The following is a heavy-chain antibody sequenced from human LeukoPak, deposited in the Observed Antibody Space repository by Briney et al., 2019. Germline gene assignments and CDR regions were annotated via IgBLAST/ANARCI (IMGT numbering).Heavy chain of an antibody. V-gene: IGHV3-7*03. CDR2: IKDDGSDR. J-gene: IGHJ4*02. CDR1: GFTFGGHW. Sequence: GGSLRLSCEGSGFTFGGHWMSWVRQAPGKGLEWLANIKDDGSDRFYGDSMKGRVTISRDNAKNSLFLQMNSLRAEDTAVYCCAKDFGADTAMVTNFDYWGQGTLVTVSS. D-gene: IGHD5-18*01. CDR3: AKDFGADTAMVTNFDY.